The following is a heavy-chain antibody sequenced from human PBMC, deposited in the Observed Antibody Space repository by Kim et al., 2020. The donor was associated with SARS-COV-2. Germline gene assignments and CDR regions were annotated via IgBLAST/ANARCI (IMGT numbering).Heavy chain of an antibody. CDR2: IKEDGSQK. V-gene: IGHV3-7*01. CDR3: TTAGVGSRPGGDVDAVDM. Sequence: GGSLRLSCAASGFTFKKYWMNWVRQAPGKGLEWVADIKEDGSQKYFVDSVKGRFIISRDNVKNSVYLQMTGLRGDDTVVYYCTTAGVGSRPGGDVDAVDMWGQGKMVTVSS. D-gene: IGHD3-16*01. CDR1: GFTFKKYW. J-gene: IGHJ3*02.